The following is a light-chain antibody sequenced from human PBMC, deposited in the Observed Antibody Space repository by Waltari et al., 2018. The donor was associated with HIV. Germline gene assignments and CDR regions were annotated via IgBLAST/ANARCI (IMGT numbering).Light chain of an antibody. V-gene: IGLV1-40*01. CDR1: SSNIGAASH. Sequence: QSVLTQPPSVSGAPGQRVPISCTGSSSNIGAASHVHWYQQLPGTAPTLHTYGNSNRPSGVPDRFSGSKSGTSASLAITGLQAEDEADYHCQSHDSSLSGYVFGTGTKVTVL. CDR3: QSHDSSLSGYV. J-gene: IGLJ1*01. CDR2: GNS.